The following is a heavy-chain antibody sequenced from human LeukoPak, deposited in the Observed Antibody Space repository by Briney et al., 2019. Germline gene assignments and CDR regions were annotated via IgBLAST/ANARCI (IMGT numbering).Heavy chain of an antibody. CDR2: VNPNSGGT. J-gene: IGHJ4*02. D-gene: IGHD2-2*01. Sequence: ASVKVSCKASGYTLTGYYMHWVRQAPGQGLEWMGWVNPNSGGTNYAQKFQGRVTMTRDTSISTAYMELSRLRSDDTAVYYCARAGRIVVVPAAPPDYWGQGTLVTVSS. CDR1: GYTLTGYY. V-gene: IGHV1-2*02. CDR3: ARAGRIVVVPAAPPDY.